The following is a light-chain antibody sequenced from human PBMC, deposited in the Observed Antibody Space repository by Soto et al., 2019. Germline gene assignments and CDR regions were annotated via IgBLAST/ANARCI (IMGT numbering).Light chain of an antibody. CDR1: SSDVGGYNY. CDR3: SSYTSSSTLNYV. V-gene: IGLV2-14*01. Sequence: QSVLAQPASVSGSPGQSITISCTGTSSDVGGYNYVSWYQQHPGKAPKLMIHEVSNRPSGVSNRFSGSKSGNTASLTISGLQAEDEADYYCSSYTSSSTLNYVFGTGTKVTVL. CDR2: EVS. J-gene: IGLJ1*01.